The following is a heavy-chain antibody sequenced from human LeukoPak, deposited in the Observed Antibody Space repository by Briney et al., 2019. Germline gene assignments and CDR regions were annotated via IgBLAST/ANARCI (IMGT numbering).Heavy chain of an antibody. V-gene: IGHV3-23*01. CDR1: GFTFSNNA. J-gene: IGHJ3*02. D-gene: IGHD1-26*01. CDR3: ARDRSVGGTIGHGAFDI. Sequence: GGSLRLSCAASGFTFSNNAMSWVRQAPGKGLECVSAITGTIATGDPPYYADSVKGRFTISRDNSKNTLYLQMNSLRAEDTAVYYCARDRSVGGTIGHGAFDIWGQGTMVTVSS. CDR2: ITGTIATGDPP.